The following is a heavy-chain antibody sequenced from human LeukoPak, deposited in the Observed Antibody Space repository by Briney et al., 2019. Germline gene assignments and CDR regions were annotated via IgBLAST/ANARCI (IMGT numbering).Heavy chain of an antibody. Sequence: ASVKVSCKASGYTFTGYYMHWVRQAPGQGLEWMGWINPDSGGTNYAQKFQGRVTMTRDTSISTAYMELSRLRSDDTAVYYCARGGRDILTGSTAYYFDYWGQGTLVTVSS. CDR2: INPDSGGT. V-gene: IGHV1-2*02. D-gene: IGHD3-9*01. CDR3: ARGGRDILTGSTAYYFDY. CDR1: GYTFTGYY. J-gene: IGHJ4*02.